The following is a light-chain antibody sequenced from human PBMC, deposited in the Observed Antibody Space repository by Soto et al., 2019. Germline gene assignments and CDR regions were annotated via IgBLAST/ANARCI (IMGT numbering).Light chain of an antibody. CDR1: PSVSNS. Sequence: EIILSQSPFTLSVSPVERATLSCMASPSVSNSLAWYQHKPGQAPRLLIYDAFNRATGIPARFSGSGSGTEFTLTISSLQPEDFAVYYCQQYYNWPRTFGQGTKVDIK. CDR3: QQYYNWPRT. CDR2: DAF. V-gene: IGKV3-15*01. J-gene: IGKJ1*01.